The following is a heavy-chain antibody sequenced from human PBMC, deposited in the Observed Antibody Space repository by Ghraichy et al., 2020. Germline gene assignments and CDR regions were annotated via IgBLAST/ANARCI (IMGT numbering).Heavy chain of an antibody. V-gene: IGHV4-59*08. D-gene: IGHD5-18*01. CDR2: IYFSGST. CDR1: GGSISRYY. CDR3: ASHLGYSYGQFDY. J-gene: IGHJ4*02. Sequence: SETLSLTCTVSGGSISRYYWSWIRQPPGKGLEWIGYIYFSGSTNYNPSLKSRVTISVDTSKNQFSLSLISVTAADTAVYYCASHLGYSYGQFDYWGPGTLVTVSS.